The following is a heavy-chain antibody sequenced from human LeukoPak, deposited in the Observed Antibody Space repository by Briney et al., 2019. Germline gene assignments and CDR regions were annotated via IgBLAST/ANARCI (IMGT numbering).Heavy chain of an antibody. Sequence: GGSLRLSCAASGFTFSSYWMTWVRQAPGKGLEWVANIEYYGSEKYYVDSVKGRFTISRDNAKNSVYLQMNSLRAEDTAVYYCARARGADYWGQGTLVTVSS. J-gene: IGHJ4*02. CDR3: ARARGADY. CDR2: IEYYGSEK. V-gene: IGHV3-7*04. D-gene: IGHD3-10*01. CDR1: GFTFSSYW.